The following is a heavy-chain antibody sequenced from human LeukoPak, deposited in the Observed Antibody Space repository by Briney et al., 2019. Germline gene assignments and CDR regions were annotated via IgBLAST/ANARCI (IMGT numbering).Heavy chain of an antibody. CDR3: ARDRDSGYDFWFDP. Sequence: ASVKVSCKASGYTFTDYYMHWVRQAPGQGPEWMGWINPNSGVTKYAQKFQGRVTMTRGTSIGTAYMELSSLTSDDTAMYYCARDRDSGYDFWFDPWGQGTLVTVSS. V-gene: IGHV1-2*02. CDR2: INPNSGVT. J-gene: IGHJ5*02. D-gene: IGHD5-12*01. CDR1: GYTFTDYY.